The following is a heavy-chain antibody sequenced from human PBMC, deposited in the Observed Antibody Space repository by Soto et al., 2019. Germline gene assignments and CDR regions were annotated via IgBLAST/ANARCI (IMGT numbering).Heavy chain of an antibody. CDR3: ARGGITAVRNYYFDL. Sequence: QVQLQESGPGLVKPSGTLSLNCKVSGDSISSSEWWSWVRQPPGKGLEWIAEIHHSGPTNYHPSLQSRVTITVDKSKSQISLRLSTVTAADTAVYYCARGGITAVRNYYFDLWGQGTLVTVSS. V-gene: IGHV4-4*02. CDR2: IHHSGPT. CDR1: GDSISSSEW. D-gene: IGHD1-20*01. J-gene: IGHJ4*02.